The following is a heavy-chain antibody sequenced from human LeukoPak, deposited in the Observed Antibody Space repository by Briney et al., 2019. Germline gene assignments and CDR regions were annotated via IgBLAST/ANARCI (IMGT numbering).Heavy chain of an antibody. V-gene: IGHV4-34*01. CDR1: GGSFSGYY. J-gene: IGHJ6*03. CDR2: INHSGST. Sequence: SETLSLTCAVYGGSFSGYYWSWIRQPPGKGLEWIGEINHSGSTNYNPSLKSRVTISVDTSKNQFSLKLSSVTAADTAVYYCARGPQIAAVYYYYYYMDVWGKGTTVTISS. CDR3: ARGPQIAAVYYYYYYMDV. D-gene: IGHD6-25*01.